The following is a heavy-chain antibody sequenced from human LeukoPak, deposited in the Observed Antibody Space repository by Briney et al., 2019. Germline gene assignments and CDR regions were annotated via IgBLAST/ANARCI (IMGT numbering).Heavy chain of an antibody. J-gene: IGHJ6*03. V-gene: IGHV4-59*01. CDR2: IYYSGST. CDR1: GGSISSYY. Sequence: SETLSLTCTVSGGSISSYYWSWIRQPPGKGLEWIGYIYYSGSTNYNPSLKSRVTISVDTSKNQFSLKLSSVTAADTAVYYCARDFSTRAVSYMDVWGKGTTVTVSS. D-gene: IGHD4-11*01. CDR3: ARDFSTRAVSYMDV.